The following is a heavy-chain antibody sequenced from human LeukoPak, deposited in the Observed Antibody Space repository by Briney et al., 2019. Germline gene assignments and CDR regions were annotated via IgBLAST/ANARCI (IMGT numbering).Heavy chain of an antibody. CDR3: ARAYQPLGGLSFPDA. Sequence: ASVKVSCKASGYTFTTYAMNWVRQAPGQGLEWMGWINTNTGNPAYAQGFTGRFVLPLDTSVSTAYLQISSLKAEDTAVYYCARAYQPLGGLSFPDAWGQGTLVTVSS. V-gene: IGHV7-4-1*02. CDR1: GYTFTTYA. J-gene: IGHJ5*02. CDR2: INTNTGNP. D-gene: IGHD3-16*02.